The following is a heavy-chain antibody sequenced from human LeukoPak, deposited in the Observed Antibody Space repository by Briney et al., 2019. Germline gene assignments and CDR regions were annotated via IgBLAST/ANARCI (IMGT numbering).Heavy chain of an antibody. CDR2: IRYDGSNK. J-gene: IGHJ5*02. CDR3: AKEAASPPEDWFDP. V-gene: IGHV3-30*02. Sequence: GGSLRLSCAASGFTFSSYEMNWVRQAPGKGLEGVAFIRYDGSNKYYADYVKGRFTISRDNSKNTLYLQMNSLRAEDTAVYYCAKEAASPPEDWFDPWGQGTLVTVSS. D-gene: IGHD6-25*01. CDR1: GFTFSSYE.